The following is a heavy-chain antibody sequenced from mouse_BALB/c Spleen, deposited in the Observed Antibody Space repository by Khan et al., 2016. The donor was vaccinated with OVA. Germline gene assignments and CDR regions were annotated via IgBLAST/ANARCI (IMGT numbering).Heavy chain of an antibody. CDR2: INPYNDGA. CDR1: GYTFTNYV. J-gene: IGHJ4*01. V-gene: IGHV1S136*01. Sequence: VQLKQSGPELVKPGASVKMSCKASGYTFTNYVMHWVKQKPGQGLEWIGYINPYNDGAKYNEKFKGKATLTSDKSSTTAYMELSSLTSEDSAVYYCARYASSPYYAMDYWCQGTSVTVSS. D-gene: IGHD1-1*01. CDR3: ARYASSPYYAMDY.